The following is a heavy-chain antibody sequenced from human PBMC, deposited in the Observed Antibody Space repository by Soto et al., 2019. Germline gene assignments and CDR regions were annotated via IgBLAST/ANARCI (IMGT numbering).Heavy chain of an antibody. D-gene: IGHD3-22*01. J-gene: IGHJ4*02. CDR3: AKDQSNSNPLYYFDF. CDR1: GFPFSIYA. CDR2: MSRTGDNT. Sequence: GGSLTHSCAASGFPFSIYAMTWVRQSPGKGLEWVSSMSRTGDNTYYADSVKGRFTISRDNSKNTLYLQMNSLRAEDTAIYYCAKDQSNSNPLYYFDFWGPGTLVTVSS. V-gene: IGHV3-23*01.